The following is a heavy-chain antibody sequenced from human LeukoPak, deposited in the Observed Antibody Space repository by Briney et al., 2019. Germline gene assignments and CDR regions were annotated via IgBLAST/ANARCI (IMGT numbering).Heavy chain of an antibody. Sequence: SETLSLTCTVSGGSISSYYWSWIRQPPGKGLEWIGYIYTSGSTNCNPSLKSRVTISVDTSKNQFSLKLSSVTAADTAVYYCARLGIGEMATMAHYYYYGMDVWGQGTTVTVSS. CDR3: ARLGIGEMATMAHYYYYGMDV. J-gene: IGHJ6*02. D-gene: IGHD5-24*01. CDR1: GGSISSYY. CDR2: IYTSGST. V-gene: IGHV4-4*09.